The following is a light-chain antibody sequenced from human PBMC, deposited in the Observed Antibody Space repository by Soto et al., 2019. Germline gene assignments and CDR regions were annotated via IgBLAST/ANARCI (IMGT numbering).Light chain of an antibody. CDR2: GAS. Sequence: EIVLTQSPGTLSLSPRERATLSCRASQSVSSSYLAWYQQKPGQAPRLLIYGASSRATGIPDRFSGSGSGTDFTLTISRLEHEDFAVYYCQQYGSSPRTFGQGTKVEIK. V-gene: IGKV3-20*01. CDR3: QQYGSSPRT. CDR1: QSVSSSY. J-gene: IGKJ1*01.